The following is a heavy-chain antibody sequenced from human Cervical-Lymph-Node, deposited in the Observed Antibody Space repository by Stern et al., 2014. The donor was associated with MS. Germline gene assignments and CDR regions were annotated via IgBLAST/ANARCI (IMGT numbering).Heavy chain of an antibody. V-gene: IGHV3-74*01. CDR2: INSDGSNT. J-gene: IGHJ6*02. Sequence: EVQLEESGGGLVQPGGSLTLSCAASGFIFSNFWMHWVRQAPGKGLAWISSINSDGSNTAYADSVKGRFTVSRDDAENTLYLQMNSLGVEDTAVYYCARDFNRGLDVWGQGTTVTVSS. CDR1: GFIFSNFW. CDR3: ARDFNRGLDV. D-gene: IGHD1-14*01.